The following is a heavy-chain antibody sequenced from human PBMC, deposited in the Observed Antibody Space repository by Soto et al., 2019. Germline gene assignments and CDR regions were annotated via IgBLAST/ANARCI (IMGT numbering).Heavy chain of an antibody. CDR3: ARGPDGDKVDY. D-gene: IGHD7-27*01. V-gene: IGHV4-30-4*01. Sequence: QVQLQESGPGLVEPSQTLSLTCTVSGGSISSGDYYWSWIRQPPGKGLEWIGHIYNSGNTYSNPSLKSRVTISVDTSKNQFSLKLSSVTAADTAVYYCARGPDGDKVDYWGQGTLVTVSS. J-gene: IGHJ4*02. CDR1: GGSISSGDYY. CDR2: IYNSGNT.